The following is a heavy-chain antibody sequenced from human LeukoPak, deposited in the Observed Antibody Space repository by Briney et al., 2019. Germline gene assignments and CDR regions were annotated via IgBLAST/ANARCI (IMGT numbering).Heavy chain of an antibody. V-gene: IGHV4-59*01. CDR1: GGSISSYY. CDR3: ARYSSGRGGWFDP. CDR2: IYYSGST. Sequence: SETLSLTCTVSGGSISSYYWSWIRQPPGQGLEWIGYIYYSGSTNYNPSLNSRVTISVDTSKNQFSLKPSSVTAADTAVYYCARYSSGRGGWFDPWGQGTLVTVSS. J-gene: IGHJ5*02. D-gene: IGHD6-19*01.